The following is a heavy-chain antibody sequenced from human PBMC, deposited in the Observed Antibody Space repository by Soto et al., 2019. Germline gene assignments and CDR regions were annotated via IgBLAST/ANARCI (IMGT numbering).Heavy chain of an antibody. CDR3: ARRWRCSGGSSYSLYYGMDV. J-gene: IGHJ6*02. Sequence: ASVKVSCKASGYTFTSYGISWVRQAPGQGLEWMGWISAYNGNTNYAQKLQGRVTMTTDTSTSTAYMELRSLRSDDTAVYYCARRWRCSGGSSYSLYYGMDVWGQGTTVTVSS. CDR2: ISAYNGNT. V-gene: IGHV1-18*01. D-gene: IGHD2-15*01. CDR1: GYTFTSYG.